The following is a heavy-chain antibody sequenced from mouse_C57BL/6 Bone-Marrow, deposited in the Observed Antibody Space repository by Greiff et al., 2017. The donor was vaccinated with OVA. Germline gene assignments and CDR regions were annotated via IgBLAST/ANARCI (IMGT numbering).Heavy chain of an antibody. Sequence: VQLQQPGAELVKPGASVKLSCKASGYTFTSYWMHWVKQRPGRGLEWIGRIDPNSGGTKYSEKFKSKATLTVDKPSSTAYMQRSGLTSEDSAVYYCARSPYYYGSIHWYFDVWGTGTTVTVSS. CDR3: ARSPYYYGSIHWYFDV. V-gene: IGHV1-72*01. CDR2: IDPNSGGT. J-gene: IGHJ1*03. CDR1: GYTFTSYW. D-gene: IGHD1-1*01.